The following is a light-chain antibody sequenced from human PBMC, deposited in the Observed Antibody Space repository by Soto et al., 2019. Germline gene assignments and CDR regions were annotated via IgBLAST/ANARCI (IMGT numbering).Light chain of an antibody. J-gene: IGKJ1*01. CDR3: QQYNNWWT. CDR1: QSVSSS. CDR2: GAS. Sequence: EVVMTQSPATLSMSPGERATLSCRASQSVSSSLAWYQQKPGQAPRLLIYGASTRATGIPDRFSGSGSETEFTLTISRLQAEDFAIYYCQQYNNWWTFGPGTKVEIK. V-gene: IGKV3-15*01.